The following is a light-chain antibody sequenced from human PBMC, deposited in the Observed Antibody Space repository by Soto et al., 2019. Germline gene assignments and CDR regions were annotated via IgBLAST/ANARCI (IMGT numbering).Light chain of an antibody. J-gene: IGKJ3*01. CDR2: DAS. V-gene: IGKV1-33*01. Sequence: IQMTQSPASLSASVGERVTITCQASHDIGNYLYWYQEKPGKAPKVLISDASSLENGVPSRFSGSGSGTEFTFTISTLQPEDFATYYCQQYAYFPLTFGPGTKVDIK. CDR3: QQYAYFPLT. CDR1: HDIGNY.